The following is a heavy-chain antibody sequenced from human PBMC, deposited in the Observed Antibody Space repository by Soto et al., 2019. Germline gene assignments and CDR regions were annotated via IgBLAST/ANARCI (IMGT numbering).Heavy chain of an antibody. CDR3: AREVTMVRGVRTRMDV. D-gene: IGHD3-10*01. CDR1: GYTFTSYY. J-gene: IGHJ6*02. CDR2: IDPSGGST. V-gene: IGHV1-46*01. Sequence: GASVKVSCKASGYTFTSYYMHWVRQAPGQGLEWMGIIDPSGGSTSYAQKFQGRVTMTRDTSTSTVYMELSSLRSEDTAVYYCAREVTMVRGVRTRMDVWGQGTTVTVSS.